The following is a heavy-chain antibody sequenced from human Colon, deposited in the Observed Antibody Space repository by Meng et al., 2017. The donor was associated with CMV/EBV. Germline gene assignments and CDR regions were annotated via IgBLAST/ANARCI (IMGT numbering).Heavy chain of an antibody. CDR2: INPNGGGT. D-gene: IGHD6-13*01. V-gene: IGHV1-2*02. CDR3: ARDSGIANDY. CDR1: GYTFTGYY. J-gene: IGHJ4*02. Sequence: ASVKVSCKTSGYTFTGYYIHWVRQAPGQGLEWMRWINPNGGGTNYAQKFQGRVTMTRDTSISTAYMELSRLRSDDTAVYYCARDSGIANDYWGQGTLVTVSS.